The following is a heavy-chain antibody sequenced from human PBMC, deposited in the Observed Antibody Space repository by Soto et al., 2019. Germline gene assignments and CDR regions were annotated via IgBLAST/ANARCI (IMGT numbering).Heavy chain of an antibody. CDR1: GFTFSSYA. Sequence: GGSLRLSCAASGFTFSSYAMSWVRQAPGKGLEWVSAISGSGGSTYYADSVKGRFTISRDNSKNTLYLQMNSLRAEDTAVYYCAKDPRQWLEPSWLFDPWGQGTLVTVSS. CDR2: ISGSGGST. D-gene: IGHD6-19*01. V-gene: IGHV3-23*01. J-gene: IGHJ5*02. CDR3: AKDPRQWLEPSWLFDP.